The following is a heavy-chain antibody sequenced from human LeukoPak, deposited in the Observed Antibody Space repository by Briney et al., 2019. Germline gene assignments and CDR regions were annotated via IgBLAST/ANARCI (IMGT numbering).Heavy chain of an antibody. J-gene: IGHJ4*02. CDR1: GFAFSSYA. D-gene: IGHD3-10*01. Sequence: GGSLRLSCAASGFAFSSYAMSWVRQAPGKGLEWVSALTSSGISTYYTDSVKGRFTISRDHSKNTLYLQMNSLRPEDTAVYYCARDTPSSGFDYWGQRTQVTVSS. CDR2: LTSSGIST. CDR3: ARDTPSSGFDY. V-gene: IGHV3-23*01.